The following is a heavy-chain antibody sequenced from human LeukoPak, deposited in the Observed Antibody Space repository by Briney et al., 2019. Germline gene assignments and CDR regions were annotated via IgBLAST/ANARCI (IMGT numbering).Heavy chain of an antibody. CDR2: ISAYNGNT. CDR1: GYTFTSYG. V-gene: IGHV1-18*01. Sequence: GASVKVSCKASGYTFTSYGISWVRQAPGQGPEWMGWISAYNGNTNYTQELQGRVTMTTDTSTSTAYMELRSLRSDDTAVYYCARPAMAYWYFDLWGRGTLVTVSS. D-gene: IGHD5-18*01. CDR3: ARPAMAYWYFDL. J-gene: IGHJ2*01.